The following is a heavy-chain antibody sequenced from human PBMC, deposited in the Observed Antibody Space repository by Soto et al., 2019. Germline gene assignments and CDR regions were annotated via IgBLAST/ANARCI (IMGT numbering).Heavy chain of an antibody. J-gene: IGHJ5*02. CDR1: GYSFTSYY. Sequence: VKVSCKASGYSFTSYYIHGVRLAPEQGLEWMGIINPSGGSTIYAQKFQGRVTMTRDTSTSTVYMELSSLRSEDTAVYYCARGVASIAARLEWFDPWGQGTLVTVSS. CDR2: INPSGGST. D-gene: IGHD6-6*01. V-gene: IGHV1-46*01. CDR3: ARGVASIAARLEWFDP.